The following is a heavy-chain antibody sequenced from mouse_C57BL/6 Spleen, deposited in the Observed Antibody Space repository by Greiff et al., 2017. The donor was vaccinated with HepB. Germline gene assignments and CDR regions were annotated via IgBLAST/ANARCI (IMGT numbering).Heavy chain of an antibody. CDR2: ISYDGSN. V-gene: IGHV3-6*01. Sequence: VQLKESGPGLVKPSQSLSLTCSVTGYSIPSGYYWNWIRQFPGNKLEWMGYISYDGSNNYNPSLKNRISITRDTSKNQFFLKLNSVTTEDTATYYCARGRGSKGYFDYWGQGTTLTVSS. CDR3: ARGRGSKGYFDY. CDR1: GYSIPSGYY. D-gene: IGHD1-3*01. J-gene: IGHJ2*01.